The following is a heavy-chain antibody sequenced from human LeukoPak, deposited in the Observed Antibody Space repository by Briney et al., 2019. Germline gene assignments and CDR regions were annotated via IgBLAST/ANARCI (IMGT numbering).Heavy chain of an antibody. J-gene: IGHJ4*02. CDR3: AREPIPYYYDSSGYLPTMAFDY. Sequence: GTSLRLSCAASGFTFRSHGMHWVRQAPGKGLEWVAFIWYDGSNKYYTDSVKGRFTISRDNSKNTLYLQMNSLRAEDTAVYYCAREPIPYYYDSSGYLPTMAFDYWGQGTLVTVSS. CDR1: GFTFRSHG. CDR2: IWYDGSNK. D-gene: IGHD3-22*01. V-gene: IGHV3-33*01.